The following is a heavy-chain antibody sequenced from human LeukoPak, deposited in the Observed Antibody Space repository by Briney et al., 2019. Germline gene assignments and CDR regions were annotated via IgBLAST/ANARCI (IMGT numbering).Heavy chain of an antibody. Sequence: ASVKVSCKASGYTFTGYYMHWVRQAPGRGLEWMGRINPNSGGTNYAQKFQGRVTMTRDTSISTAYMELSRLRSDETAMYYCASKRKEKVFDIWAKGQWSPSLQ. J-gene: IGHJ3*02. CDR3: ASKRKEKVFDI. CDR1: GYTFTGYY. CDR2: INPNSGGT. D-gene: IGHD1-14*01. V-gene: IGHV1-2*06.